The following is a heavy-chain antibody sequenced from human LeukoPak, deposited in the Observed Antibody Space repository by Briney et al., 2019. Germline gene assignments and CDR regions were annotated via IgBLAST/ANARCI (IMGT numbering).Heavy chain of an antibody. CDR2: IWYDGSKK. CDR3: AGKRGSGNYYFYGMDI. CDR1: GFTFSDYG. D-gene: IGHD5-24*01. V-gene: IGHV3-33*01. Sequence: GGSLRLSCVASGFTFSDYGIHWVRQAPGRGLEWVSVIWYDGSKKFYADSVKGRFIISRHNSKNTLFLEMNSLRVEDAAMYYCAGKRGSGNYYFYGMDIWGQGTTVTVSS. J-gene: IGHJ6*02.